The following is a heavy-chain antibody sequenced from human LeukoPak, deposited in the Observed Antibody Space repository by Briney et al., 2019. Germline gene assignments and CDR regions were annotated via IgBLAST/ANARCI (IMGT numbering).Heavy chain of an antibody. Sequence: GGSLRLSCAASGFTFSSYGMHWVRQAPGKGLEWVAFIRYDGSNKYYADSVKGRFTISRDNAKNSLYLQMNSLRAEDTALYYCATTRFFYGSGGYYLYWGQGTLVTVSS. CDR1: GFTFSSYG. V-gene: IGHV3-30*02. CDR3: ATTRFFYGSGGYYLY. D-gene: IGHD3-10*01. J-gene: IGHJ4*02. CDR2: IRYDGSNK.